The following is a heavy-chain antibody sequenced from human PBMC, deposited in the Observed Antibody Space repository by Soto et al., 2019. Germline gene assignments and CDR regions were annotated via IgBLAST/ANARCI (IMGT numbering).Heavy chain of an antibody. CDR3: ARGLSGYETYYYYYYMDV. V-gene: IGHV1-8*01. J-gene: IGHJ6*03. Sequence: ASLRVSCKASGYTFTRYDINWVPPAPGQRLEWMGWMNPNSGNTGYAQKLQGRVTMTRNTSISTAYMELSSLRSEDTAVYYCARGLSGYETYYYYYYMDVWGKGTTATVS. CDR1: GYTFTRYD. D-gene: IGHD5-12*01. CDR2: MNPNSGNT.